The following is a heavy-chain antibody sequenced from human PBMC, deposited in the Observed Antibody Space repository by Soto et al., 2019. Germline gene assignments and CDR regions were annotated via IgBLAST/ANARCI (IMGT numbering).Heavy chain of an antibody. CDR3: ARNSGSYLYYFDS. CDR2: IYPGDSDT. V-gene: IGHV5-51*01. J-gene: IGHJ4*02. D-gene: IGHD1-26*01. CDR1: GYSFTSYW. Sequence: PGESLKISCKGSGYSFTSYWIGWVRQMPGKGLEWMGLIYPGDSDTRYNPSFQGQVTISADKSISTAYLQWSSLKASDSAIYYCARNSGSYLYYFDSWGQGTVVTVSS.